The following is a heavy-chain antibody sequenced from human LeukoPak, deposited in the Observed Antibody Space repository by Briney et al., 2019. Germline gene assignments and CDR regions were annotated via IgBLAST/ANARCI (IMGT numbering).Heavy chain of an antibody. V-gene: IGHV3-53*04. Sequence: PGGSVRLSCVGSGFTVSSNYMSWVRQAPGKGLEWVSLIYSDGTTYYADSVRRRFTISRHTSKNTLSLQMNSLRAEDTAVYYCARLRIKAGNFDYWGQGTLVTVSS. J-gene: IGHJ4*02. D-gene: IGHD3-10*01. CDR2: IYSDGTT. CDR3: ARLRIKAGNFDY. CDR1: GFTVSSNY.